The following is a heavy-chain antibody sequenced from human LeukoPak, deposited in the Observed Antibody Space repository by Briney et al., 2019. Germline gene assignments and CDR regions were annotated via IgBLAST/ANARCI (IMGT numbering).Heavy chain of an antibody. V-gene: IGHV3-23*01. Sequence: PGGSLRLSCAASGFTFSSYAMSWVRQAPGKGLEWVSAISGSGGSTYYADSVKGRFTISRDNAKNSLYLQMNSLRAEDTAVYYWGRNQKILRFGRGVGGGDAFDIWGQGTMVTVSS. CDR3: GRNQKILRFGRGVGGGDAFDI. D-gene: IGHD3-16*01. J-gene: IGHJ3*02. CDR1: GFTFSSYA. CDR2: ISGSGGST.